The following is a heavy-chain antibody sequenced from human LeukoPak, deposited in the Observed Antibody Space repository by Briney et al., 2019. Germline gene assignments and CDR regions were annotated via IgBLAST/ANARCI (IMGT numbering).Heavy chain of an antibody. J-gene: IGHJ6*02. D-gene: IGHD2-8*01. V-gene: IGHV4-59*01. Sequence: SETLSLTCTVSGGSISSYYWSWIRQPPGQVLEWIGYIYYSGGTNYNPSLKSRVTISVDTSKKQFSQKLTSVTAADTALYYCARIMDTAWGMDVWGQGTTVTVSS. CDR3: ARIMDTAWGMDV. CDR1: GGSISSYY. CDR2: IYYSGGT.